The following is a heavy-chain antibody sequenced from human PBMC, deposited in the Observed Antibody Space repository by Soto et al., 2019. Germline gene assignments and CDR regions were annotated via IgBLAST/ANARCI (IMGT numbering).Heavy chain of an antibody. J-gene: IGHJ4*02. CDR2: ISSSSSYI. D-gene: IGHD1-26*01. CDR1: GFTFSSYS. CDR3: ARVGANEPYFDY. V-gene: IGHV3-21*01. Sequence: PGGSLRLSCAASGFTFSSYSMNWVRQAPGKGLEWVSSISSSSSYIYYADSVKGRFTISRDNAKNSLYLQMNSLRAEDTAVYYCARVGANEPYFDYWGQGTLVTVSS.